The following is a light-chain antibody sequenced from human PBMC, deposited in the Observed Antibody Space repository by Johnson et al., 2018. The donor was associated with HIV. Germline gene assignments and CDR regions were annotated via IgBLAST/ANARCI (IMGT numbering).Light chain of an antibody. Sequence: QSVLTQPPSVSAAPGQKVTISCSGSSSNIESNSVSWYQQFPGTAPKVLIYENNKRPSGVPDRFSGSKSGTSATLGITGLQTGDEADYYCGTWDTSLSAGGVFGTGTKVTVL. CDR2: ENN. CDR1: SSNIESNS. J-gene: IGLJ1*01. V-gene: IGLV1-51*02. CDR3: GTWDTSLSAGGV.